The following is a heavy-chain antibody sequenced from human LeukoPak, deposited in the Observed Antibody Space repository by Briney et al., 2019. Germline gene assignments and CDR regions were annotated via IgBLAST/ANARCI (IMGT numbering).Heavy chain of an antibody. Sequence: SETLSLTCTVSGGSISSYYWSWIRQPAGKGLEWIGRIYSSGSTNFNPSLKSRVTMSVDTSKNQVSLNLSSVTAADTAVYYCARESISVGDYWGQGALVTVSS. D-gene: IGHD6-19*01. CDR2: IYSSGST. V-gene: IGHV4-4*07. CDR3: ARESISVGDY. J-gene: IGHJ4*02. CDR1: GGSISSYY.